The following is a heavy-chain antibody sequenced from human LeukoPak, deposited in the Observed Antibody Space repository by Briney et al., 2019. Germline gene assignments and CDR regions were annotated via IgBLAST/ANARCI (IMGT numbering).Heavy chain of an antibody. D-gene: IGHD4-17*01. CDR1: GYTFTSYA. J-gene: IGHJ4*02. CDR2: INVGNGNT. Sequence: ASVKVSCKASGYTFTSYAIHWVRQAPGQSPEWMGWINVGNGNTKYSRKFQGRVTITRDTSASTAYMELSSLRSEDTAVYYCARLTVTPYYFDYWGQGTLVTVSS. V-gene: IGHV1-3*01. CDR3: ARLTVTPYYFDY.